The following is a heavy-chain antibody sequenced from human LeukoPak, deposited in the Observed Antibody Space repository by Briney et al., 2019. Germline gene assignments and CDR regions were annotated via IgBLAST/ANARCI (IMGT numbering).Heavy chain of an antibody. CDR2: MNPNSGNT. J-gene: IGHJ5*02. D-gene: IGHD3-3*01. V-gene: IGHV1-8*01. CDR1: GYTFTSYD. CDR3: ASSHYDFWSGYQYNWFDP. Sequence: ASVKVSCKASGYTFTSYDINWVRRATGQGLEWMGWMNPNSGNTGYAQKFQGRVTMTRNTSISTAYMELSSLRSEDTAVYYCASSHYDFWSGYQYNWFDPWGQGTLVTVSS.